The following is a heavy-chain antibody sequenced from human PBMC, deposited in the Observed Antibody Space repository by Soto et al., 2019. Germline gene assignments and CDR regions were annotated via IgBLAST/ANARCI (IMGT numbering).Heavy chain of an antibody. J-gene: IGHJ4*02. V-gene: IGHV3-23*01. D-gene: IGHD3-22*01. CDR3: EKDPSFYYVSSVYYPDWFAY. Sequence: EVQLLESGGGLVQPGGSLRLSCAASGFTFSSYAMSWVRQAPGKGLEWVSAISGSGGSTYYADSVKGRFTISRDNSKNSLYIQMNSMRAEDRALYYWEKDPSFYYVSSVYYPDWFAYGARGTLATVSS. CDR2: ISGSGGST. CDR1: GFTFSSYA.